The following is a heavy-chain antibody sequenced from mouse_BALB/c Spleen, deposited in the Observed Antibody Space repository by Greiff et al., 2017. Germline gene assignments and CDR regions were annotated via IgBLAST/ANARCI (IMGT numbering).Heavy chain of an antibody. V-gene: IGHV5-6-3*01. CDR1: GFTFSSYG. CDR3: AREWDGNRAFYAMDY. Sequence: DVMLVESGGGLVQPGGSLKLSCAASGFTFSSYGMSWVRQTPDKRLELVATINSNGGSTYYPDSVKGRFTISRDNAKNTLYLQMSSLKSEDTAMYYCAREWDGNRAFYAMDYWGQGTSVTVSS. J-gene: IGHJ4*01. CDR2: INSNGGST. D-gene: IGHD2-1*01.